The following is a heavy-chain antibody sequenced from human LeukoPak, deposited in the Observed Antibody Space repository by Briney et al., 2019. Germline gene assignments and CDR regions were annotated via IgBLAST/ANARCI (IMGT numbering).Heavy chain of an antibody. V-gene: IGHV4-34*01. CDR2: INHSGST. CDR1: GFTITDAW. CDR3: AREEDCSGGICYLGNAFDV. J-gene: IGHJ3*01. Sequence: PGGSLTLSCVVSGFTITDAWMSWVRQPPGKGLEWIGEINHSGSTNYNASLKSRVTISVDTSKNQFSLKLSSVTAADTAVYYCAREEDCSGGICYLGNAFDVWGQGTMVTVSS. D-gene: IGHD2-15*01.